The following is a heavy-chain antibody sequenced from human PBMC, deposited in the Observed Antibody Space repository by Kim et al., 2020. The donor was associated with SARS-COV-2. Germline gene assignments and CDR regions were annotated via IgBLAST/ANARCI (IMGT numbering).Heavy chain of an antibody. CDR3: MKGGGSVAYVDG. D-gene: IGHD3-10*01. J-gene: IGHJ4*02. V-gene: IGHV4-4*02. Sequence: SETLSLTCAVSGDSISSDKWWCWVRQPQGKGLEWIGEMNPDGRANFNPSLKSRATISIDRSKNNFSLRLSSVTAADTAVSYCMKGGGSVAYVDGWGQGTL. CDR2: MNPDGRA. CDR1: GDSISSDKW.